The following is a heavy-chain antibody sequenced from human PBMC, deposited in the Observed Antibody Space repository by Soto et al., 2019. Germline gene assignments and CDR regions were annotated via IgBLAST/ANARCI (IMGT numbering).Heavy chain of an antibody. D-gene: IGHD3-3*01. CDR2: IKSKTDGGTT. CDR3: TTDPITIFGVVIVDDQYYFDY. V-gene: IGHV3-15*01. CDR1: GFTFSNAW. Sequence: GGSLRLSCAASGFTFSNAWMSWVRQAPGKGLEWVGRIKSKTDGGTTDYAAPVKGRFTISRDDSKNTLYLQMNSLKTEDTAVYYCTTDPITIFGVVIVDDQYYFDYWGQGTLVTVSS. J-gene: IGHJ4*02.